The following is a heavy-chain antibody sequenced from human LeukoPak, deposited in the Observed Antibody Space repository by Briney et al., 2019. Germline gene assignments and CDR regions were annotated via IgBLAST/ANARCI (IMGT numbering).Heavy chain of an antibody. CDR1: GYSFTSYW. Sequence: VESLKISCKGSGYSFTSYWIGWVRQMPGKGLEWVGIIYPGDSDTRYSPSFQGQVTISADKSISTAYLQWSSLKASDTAMYYCARTTTVTTFDYWGQGTLVTVSS. CDR3: ARTTTVTTFDY. V-gene: IGHV5-51*01. J-gene: IGHJ4*02. D-gene: IGHD4-17*01. CDR2: IYPGDSDT.